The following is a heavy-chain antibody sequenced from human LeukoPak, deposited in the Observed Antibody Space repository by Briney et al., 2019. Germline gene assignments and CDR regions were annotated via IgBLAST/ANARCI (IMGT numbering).Heavy chain of an antibody. CDR3: ARAPSEIGGYYPEYFRH. V-gene: IGHV3-74*01. CDR2: IKSDGST. D-gene: IGHD3-22*01. CDR1: GFTFSTYW. J-gene: IGHJ1*01. Sequence: TGGSLRLSCAASGFTFSTYWIHWVRQAPGKGLVWVSRIKSDGSTNYADSVKGRFTISRDNAKNTVSLQMNSLRPEDAGVYYCARAPSEIGGYYPEYFRHWGQGTLVTVSS.